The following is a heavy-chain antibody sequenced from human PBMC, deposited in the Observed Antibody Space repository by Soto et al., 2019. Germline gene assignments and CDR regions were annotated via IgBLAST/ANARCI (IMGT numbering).Heavy chain of an antibody. D-gene: IGHD2-2*01. J-gene: IGHJ6*02. CDR2: IIPIPGTA. V-gene: IGHV1-69*01. CDR1: GGTFSRYA. CDR3: ARSHGSSTSLEIYYYYYYGMDV. Sequence: QVQPVQSGAEVKKPGSSVKVSCKASGGTFSRYAISWVRQAPGQGLEWMGGIIPIPGTANYAQKFQGRITITADESTSTAYMELSSLRSEDTAVYYCARSHGSSTSLEIYYYYYYGMDVWGQGTTVTVSS.